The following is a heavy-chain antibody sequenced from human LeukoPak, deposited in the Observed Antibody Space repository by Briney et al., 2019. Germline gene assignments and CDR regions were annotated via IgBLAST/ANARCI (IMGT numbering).Heavy chain of an antibody. CDR3: ARDGGPDSYGYGKQNFDY. J-gene: IGHJ4*02. V-gene: IGHV1-69*05. Sequence: SVKVSCKASGGTFSSYAISWVRQAPGQGLEWMGGIIPIFGTANYAQKLQGRVTMTTDTSTSTAYMELRSLRSDDTAVYYCARDGGPDSYGYGKQNFDYWGQGTLVTVSS. D-gene: IGHD5-18*01. CDR1: GGTFSSYA. CDR2: IIPIFGTA.